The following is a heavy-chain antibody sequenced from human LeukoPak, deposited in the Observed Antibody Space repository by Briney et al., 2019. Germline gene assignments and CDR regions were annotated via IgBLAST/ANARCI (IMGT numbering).Heavy chain of an antibody. CDR2: ISGSGGST. V-gene: IGHV3-23*01. Sequence: GGSLRLSCGASGFTFSSYAMNWVRQAPGKGLEWVSGISGSGGSTYYADSVKGRFTISRDNPKNTLYLQMNSLRAEDTAVYYCAKGKDYSNYVAAFDYWGQGTLVTISS. D-gene: IGHD4-11*01. CDR3: AKGKDYSNYVAAFDY. J-gene: IGHJ4*02. CDR1: GFTFSSYA.